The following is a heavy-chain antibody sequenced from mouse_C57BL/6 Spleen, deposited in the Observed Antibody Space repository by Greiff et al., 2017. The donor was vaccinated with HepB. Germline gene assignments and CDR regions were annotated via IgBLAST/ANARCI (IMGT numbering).Heavy chain of an antibody. D-gene: IGHD2-4*01. CDR2: INPSSGYT. CDR3: ARDYDGNYYAMDY. V-gene: IGHV1-4*01. CDR1: GYTFTSYT. Sequence: QVQLKQSGAELARPGASVKMSCKASGYTFTSYTMHWVKQRPGQGLEWIGYINPSSGYTKYNQKFKDKATLTADKSSSTAYMQLSSLTSEDSAVYYCARDYDGNYYAMDYWGQGTSVTVSS. J-gene: IGHJ4*01.